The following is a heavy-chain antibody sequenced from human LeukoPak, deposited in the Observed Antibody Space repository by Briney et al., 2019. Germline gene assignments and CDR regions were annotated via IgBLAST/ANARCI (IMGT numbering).Heavy chain of an antibody. CDR2: MYYTGST. J-gene: IGHJ4*02. CDR3: ARQRSNFDY. V-gene: IGHV4-59*08. CDR1: GGSFSSYY. Sequence: SETLSLTCAVYGGSFSSYYWSWIRQPPGKGLEWIGYMYYTGSTNYNPSLKSRVTISVDTSKNQFSLKLSSVTAADTAVYYCARQRSNFDYWGPGTLVTVSS.